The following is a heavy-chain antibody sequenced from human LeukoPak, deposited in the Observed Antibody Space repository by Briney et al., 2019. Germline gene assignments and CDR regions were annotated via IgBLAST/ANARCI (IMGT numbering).Heavy chain of an antibody. V-gene: IGHV1-69*13. D-gene: IGHD2-2*01. CDR2: IIPIFGTA. Sequence: SVKVSCKASGGTFSSYAISWVRQAPGQGLEWMGGIIPIFGTANYAQKFQGRVTITADESTSTAYMELSSLRSEDTAVYYCARDQLQVGWFDPWGQGTLVTVSS. CDR3: ARDQLQVGWFDP. J-gene: IGHJ5*02. CDR1: GGTFSSYA.